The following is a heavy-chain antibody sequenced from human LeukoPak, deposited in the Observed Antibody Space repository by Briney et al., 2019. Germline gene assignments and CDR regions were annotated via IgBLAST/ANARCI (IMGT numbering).Heavy chain of an antibody. CDR1: GFTFSDHY. Sequence: GSLRLSCAASGFTFSDHYMSWIRQPPGKGLEWIGSIYYSGSTYYNPSLKSRVTISVDTSKNQFSLKLSSVTAADTAVYYCARHVRKRGIAGAGTPGWFDPWGQGTLVTVSS. J-gene: IGHJ5*02. CDR2: IYYSGST. V-gene: IGHV4-39*01. CDR3: ARHVRKRGIAGAGTPGWFDP. D-gene: IGHD6-19*01.